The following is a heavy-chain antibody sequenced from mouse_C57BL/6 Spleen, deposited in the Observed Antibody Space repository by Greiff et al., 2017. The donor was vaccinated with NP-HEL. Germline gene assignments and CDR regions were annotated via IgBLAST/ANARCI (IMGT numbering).Heavy chain of an antibody. J-gene: IGHJ2*01. Sequence: EVQLQQSGPELVKPGASVKISCKASGYTFTDYYMNWVKQSHGKSLEWIGDINPNNGGTSYNQKFKGKATLTVDKSSSTAYMELRSLTSEDSAVYYCARSQLRSRVCDYWGQGTTLTVSS. CDR2: INPNNGGT. V-gene: IGHV1-26*01. CDR1: GYTFTDYY. CDR3: ARSQLRSRVCDY. D-gene: IGHD3-2*02.